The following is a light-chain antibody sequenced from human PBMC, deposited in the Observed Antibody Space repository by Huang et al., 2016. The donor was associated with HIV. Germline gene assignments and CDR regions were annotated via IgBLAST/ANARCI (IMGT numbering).Light chain of an antibody. Sequence: IVMTQSPATLSVSPGERVTVSCRANRSVSSNLAWYQQRPGQAPRLLIYGSSTRAPGIPARFSGSGSGTYFSLTISSLQSEDFALYYCQQYNNWLLSFGGGTRVDI. V-gene: IGKV3-15*01. CDR2: GSS. CDR3: QQYNNWLLS. J-gene: IGKJ4*01. CDR1: RSVSSN.